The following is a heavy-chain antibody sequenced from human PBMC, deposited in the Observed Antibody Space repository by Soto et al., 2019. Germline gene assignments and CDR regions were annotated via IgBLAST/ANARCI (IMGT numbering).Heavy chain of an antibody. J-gene: IGHJ4*01. V-gene: IGHV4-59*01. CDR3: ARVKRGYSYGSIIDF. Sequence: SETLSLTCTVSGDSIRNYYWSWIRQPPGKGLEYIGYIFYSGSTNYNPSLKSRVAISVDTSRNQFALKLRSVTAADTATYYCARVKRGYSYGSIIDFWGRGTLVTVSS. CDR2: IFYSGST. D-gene: IGHD5-18*01. CDR1: GDSIRNYY.